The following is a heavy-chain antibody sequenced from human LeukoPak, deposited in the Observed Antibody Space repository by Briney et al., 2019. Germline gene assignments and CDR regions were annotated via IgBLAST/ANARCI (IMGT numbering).Heavy chain of an antibody. CDR2: IKQDGSEK. CDR3: VRNNWNDGGAFDI. D-gene: IGHD1-1*01. Sequence: GGSLRLSCAASGFTFSSYWMSWVRQAPGKGLEWVANIKQDGSEKYYVDSVRGRFTISRDNAKNSLYLQMNSLRAEDTAVYYCVRNNWNDGGAFDIWGQGTMVTVSS. V-gene: IGHV3-7*01. CDR1: GFTFSSYW. J-gene: IGHJ3*02.